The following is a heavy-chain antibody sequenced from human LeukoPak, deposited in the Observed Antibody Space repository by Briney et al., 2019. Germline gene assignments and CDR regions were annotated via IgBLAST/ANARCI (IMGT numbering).Heavy chain of an antibody. CDR1: GFTFSKYW. CDR3: ARVLYGSRVNVIDS. CDR2: MNEYGTEK. D-gene: IGHD2-2*01. J-gene: IGHJ4*02. Sequence: PGGSLTLSCAASGFTFSKYWMNWVRQAPGMGLEWVSNMNEYGTEKYYVDSVRGRFTISRDNAENSLFLHMNSLRVEDTAVYRCARVLYGSRVNVIDSWGPGILVTVSS. V-gene: IGHV3-7*01.